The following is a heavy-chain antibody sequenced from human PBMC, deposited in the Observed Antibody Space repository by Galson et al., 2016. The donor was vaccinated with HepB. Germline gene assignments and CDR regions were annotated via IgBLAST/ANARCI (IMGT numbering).Heavy chain of an antibody. CDR2: IYPGDSET. J-gene: IGHJ3*02. CDR3: ASPIVVAAISNAFDM. Sequence: QSGAEVKKPGESLKISCKSSGYSFTSYWIGWVRQMPGKGLEWMGIIYPGDSETRYGPSFQGQVTISADKSITTAYLQWSSLKVSDSAMYYCASPIVVAAISNAFDMWGQGTLVTVSS. CDR1: GYSFTSYW. V-gene: IGHV5-51*03. D-gene: IGHD2-15*01.